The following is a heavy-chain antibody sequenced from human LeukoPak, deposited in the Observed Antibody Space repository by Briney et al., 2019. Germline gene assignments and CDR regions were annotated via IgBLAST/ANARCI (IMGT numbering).Heavy chain of an antibody. V-gene: IGHV1-2*02. Sequence: ASVRASCKASGYTFTGYYMHWVRQAPGQGLEWMGWINPNSGSTNYAQKFQGRVTMTRDTSISTAYMELSRLRSDDTAVYYCARDGIAAAAPRDAFDIWGQGTMVTVSS. CDR2: INPNSGST. J-gene: IGHJ3*02. CDR3: ARDGIAAAAPRDAFDI. CDR1: GYTFTGYY. D-gene: IGHD6-13*01.